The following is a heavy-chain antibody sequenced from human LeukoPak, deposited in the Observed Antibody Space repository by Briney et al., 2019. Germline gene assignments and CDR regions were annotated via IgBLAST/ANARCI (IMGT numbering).Heavy chain of an antibody. CDR1: GFTFNTYG. Sequence: PGGSLRLSCAASGFTFNTYGIHWVRQALGKGLEWVTSIHYDGSNKYYADSVKGRFTISRDNSKNTLYLQMNSLRAEDTAVYYCARGPYDSSGYYYAEYFQHWGQGTLVTVSS. J-gene: IGHJ1*01. CDR2: IHYDGSNK. V-gene: IGHV3-30*02. D-gene: IGHD3-22*01. CDR3: ARGPYDSSGYYYAEYFQH.